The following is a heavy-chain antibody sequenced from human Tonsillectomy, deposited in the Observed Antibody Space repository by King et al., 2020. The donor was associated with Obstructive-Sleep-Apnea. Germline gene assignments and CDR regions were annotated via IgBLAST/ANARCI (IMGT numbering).Heavy chain of an antibody. CDR3: ARDLGGLDV. CDR1: GGSISSPAFY. J-gene: IGHJ6*02. V-gene: IGHV4-31*03. D-gene: IGHD3-10*01. CDR2: ISYSGNT. Sequence: VPLQESGPGLVKPSQTLSLTCTVSGGSISSPAFYWIWIRQHPGRGLEWIAYISYSGNTDYNPSLKSRVSISVDTSKNQFSLKLSSLTAADTAVYYCARDLGGLDVWGQGTTVTVSS.